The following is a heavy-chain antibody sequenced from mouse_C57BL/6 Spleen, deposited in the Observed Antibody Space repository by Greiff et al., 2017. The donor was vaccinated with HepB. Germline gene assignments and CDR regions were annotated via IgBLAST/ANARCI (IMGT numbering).Heavy chain of an antibody. CDR2: INPYNGDT. CDR1: GYSFTGYF. J-gene: IGHJ4*01. D-gene: IGHD2-1*01. Sequence: VQLQQSGPELVKPGDSVKISCKASGYSFTGYFMNWVMQSHGKSLEWIGRINPYNGDTFYNQKFKGKATLTVDKSSSTAHMELRSLTSEDSAVYYCARRVYYGNYDYAMDYWGQGTSVTVSS. V-gene: IGHV1-20*01. CDR3: ARRVYYGNYDYAMDY.